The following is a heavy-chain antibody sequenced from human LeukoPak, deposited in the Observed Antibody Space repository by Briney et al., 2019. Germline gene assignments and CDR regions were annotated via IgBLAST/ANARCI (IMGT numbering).Heavy chain of an antibody. CDR2: ISSSGSTI. D-gene: IGHD3-16*01. V-gene: IGHV3-48*04. CDR1: GFTFSSYG. J-gene: IGHJ4*02. Sequence: GRSLRLSCAASGFTFSSYGMHWVRQAPGKGLEWVSYISSSGSTIYYADSVKGRFTISRDNAKNSLYLQMNSLRAEDTAVYYCARGGILITFGAIDYWGQGTLVTVSS. CDR3: ARGGILITFGAIDY.